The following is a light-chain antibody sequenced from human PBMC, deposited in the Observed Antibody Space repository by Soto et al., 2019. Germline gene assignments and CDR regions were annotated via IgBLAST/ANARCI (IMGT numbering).Light chain of an antibody. CDR2: VGTGGIVG. Sequence: QAVLTQPPSASASLGASVTLTCTLSSGYNNYRGDWYQQRPGKGPRFVMRVGTGGIVGAKGDGIPDRFSVLGSGLNRYLTSKNIQEEDESDYHGGADHGSGSNVVFGGGTKLTVL. CDR3: GADHGSGSNVV. J-gene: IGLJ2*01. CDR1: SGYNNYR. V-gene: IGLV9-49*01.